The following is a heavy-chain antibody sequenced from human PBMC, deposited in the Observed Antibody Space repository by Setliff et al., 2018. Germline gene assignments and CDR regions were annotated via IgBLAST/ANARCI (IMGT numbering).Heavy chain of an antibody. CDR3: VREGVHSRSSTDYRYYMDV. J-gene: IGHJ6*03. Sequence: ASVKVSCKASGYTFTDYYIHWVRQAPGQGLEWMGWINPNSGGTNPAQRFQGRVTMTRDTSITTAYMELSSLRSDDTAVYYCVREGVHSRSSTDYRYYMDVWGKGTTVTVSS. V-gene: IGHV1-2*02. D-gene: IGHD6-6*01. CDR2: INPNSGGT. CDR1: GYTFTDYY.